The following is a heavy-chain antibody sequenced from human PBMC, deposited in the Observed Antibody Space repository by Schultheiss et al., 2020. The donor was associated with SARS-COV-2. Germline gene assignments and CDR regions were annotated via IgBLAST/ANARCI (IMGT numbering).Heavy chain of an antibody. J-gene: IGHJ3*02. Sequence: GGSLRLSCAASGFTFSSYAMSWVRQAPGKGLEWVAVISYDGSNKYYADSVKGRFTISRDNSKNTLYLQMSSLRAEDTAVYYCVKSPGSREGSSSDAFDIWGQGTMVTVSS. CDR1: GFTFSSYA. CDR2: ISYDGSNK. CDR3: VKSPGSREGSSSDAFDI. V-gene: IGHV3-30-3*02. D-gene: IGHD6-13*01.